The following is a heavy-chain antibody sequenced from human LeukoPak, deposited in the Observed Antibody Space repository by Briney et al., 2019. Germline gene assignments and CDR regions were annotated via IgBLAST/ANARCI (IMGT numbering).Heavy chain of an antibody. CDR3: ARQNSNYESSFDM. D-gene: IGHD4-11*01. CDR2: IYPGDSDI. J-gene: IGHJ3*02. Sequence: GESLKISCKGSGYTFTNYWIGWVRQMPGKGLEWMGIIYPGDSDIRKSPSFQGQVIISADKSISTTYLQWSSLKASDTAMYYCARQNSNYESSFDMWGQGTMVTVSS. V-gene: IGHV5-51*01. CDR1: GYTFTNYW.